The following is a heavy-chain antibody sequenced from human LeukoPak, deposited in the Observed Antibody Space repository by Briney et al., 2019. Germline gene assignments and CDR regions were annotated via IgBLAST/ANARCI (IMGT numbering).Heavy chain of an antibody. J-gene: IGHJ5*01. V-gene: IGHV3-23*01. Sequence: GGSLRLACAASGFAFSFYAMSWLRQPPGKGLEWVSTINANSGTTSYAASVRGRFTISRDNSKNTLYLQVNTLRADDTATYYCAKPVSGGLAVTANWFHPWGQGTLVVVSS. CDR1: GFAFSFYA. CDR2: INANSGTT. CDR3: AKPVSGGLAVTANWFHP. D-gene: IGHD6-19*01.